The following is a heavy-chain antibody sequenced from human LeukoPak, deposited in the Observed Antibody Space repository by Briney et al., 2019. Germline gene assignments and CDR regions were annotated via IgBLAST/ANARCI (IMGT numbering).Heavy chain of an antibody. V-gene: IGHV4-34*01. CDR3: ARLLDYYDILTGYWFDY. J-gene: IGHJ4*02. CDR2: INHSGST. Sequence: GSLRLSCAASGFTFSDSYMTWIRQPPGKGLEWIGEINHSGSTNYNPSLKSRVTISVDTSKNQFSLKLSSVTAADTAVYYCARLLDYYDILTGYWFDYWGQGTLVTVSS. D-gene: IGHD3-9*01. CDR1: GFTFSDSY.